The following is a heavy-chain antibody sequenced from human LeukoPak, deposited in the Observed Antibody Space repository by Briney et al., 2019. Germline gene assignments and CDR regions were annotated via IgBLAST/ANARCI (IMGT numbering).Heavy chain of an antibody. Sequence: ASVKVSCKASGDTFTGYYMHWVRQAPGQGLEWMGWINPNSGGTNYAQKFQDRVTMTRDTSFSTAYVELTWLRSDDTAVYYCARGGYYDSSGYRLLDYWGQGTLVTVSS. CDR1: GDTFTGYY. J-gene: IGHJ4*02. V-gene: IGHV1-2*02. D-gene: IGHD3-22*01. CDR2: INPNSGGT. CDR3: ARGGYYDSSGYRLLDY.